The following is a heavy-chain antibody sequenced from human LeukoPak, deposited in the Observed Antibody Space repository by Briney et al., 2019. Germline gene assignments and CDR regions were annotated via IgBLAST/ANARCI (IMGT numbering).Heavy chain of an antibody. D-gene: IGHD1-14*01. J-gene: IGHJ4*02. CDR3: ARDRDDNLFDY. V-gene: IGHV4-61*02. CDR1: GGSISSSSYY. Sequence: PSETPSLTCTVSGGSISSSSYYWSWIRQPAGKGLEWIGRIYTSGSTNYNPSLKSRVTISVNTSKNQFSLKLSAVTAADTAVYYCARDRDDNLFDYWGQGTLVTVSS. CDR2: IYTSGST.